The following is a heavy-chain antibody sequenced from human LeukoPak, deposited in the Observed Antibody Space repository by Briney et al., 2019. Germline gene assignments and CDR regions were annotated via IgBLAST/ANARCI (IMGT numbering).Heavy chain of an antibody. V-gene: IGHV3-7*04. CDR3: ARDNYGSGSHGD. D-gene: IGHD3-10*01. Sequence: GGSLRLSCAASGFTFTNYWMSWVRQTPGKGLEWVGNIKQDGSEKDYVDSVKGRFTISRDNAKNSLFLQMNRLRAEETAVYYCARDNYGSGSHGDWGQGTLVTVSS. CDR2: IKQDGSEK. CDR1: GFTFTNYW. J-gene: IGHJ4*02.